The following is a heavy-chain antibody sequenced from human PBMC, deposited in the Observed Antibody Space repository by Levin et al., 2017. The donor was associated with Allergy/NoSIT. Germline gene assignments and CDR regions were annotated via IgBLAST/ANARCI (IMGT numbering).Heavy chain of an antibody. D-gene: IGHD3-3*01. Sequence: PGGSLRLSCAASGFTFSSYGMHWVRQAPGKGLEWVAVISYDGSNKYYADSVKGRFTISRDNSKNTLYLQMNSLRAEDTAVYYCANQYYDFWSGYYGGDYYYYGMDGWGQGTTVTVSS. CDR1: GFTFSSYG. J-gene: IGHJ6*02. CDR2: ISYDGSNK. CDR3: ANQYYDFWSGYYGGDYYYYGMDG. V-gene: IGHV3-30*18.